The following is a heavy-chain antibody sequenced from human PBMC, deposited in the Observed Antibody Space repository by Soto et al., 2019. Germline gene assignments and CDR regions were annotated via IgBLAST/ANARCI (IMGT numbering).Heavy chain of an antibody. CDR1: GYSFTSYW. CDR2: IDPSDSYT. CDR3: AREYSSSKYYYYGMDV. V-gene: IGHV5-10-1*01. J-gene: IGHJ6*02. Sequence: PGESLKISCKGSGYSFTSYWISWVRQMPGKGLEWMGRIDPSDSYTNYSPSFQGHVTISADKSISTAYLQWSSLKASDTAMYYCAREYSSSKYYYYGMDVWGQETTVTVSS. D-gene: IGHD6-6*01.